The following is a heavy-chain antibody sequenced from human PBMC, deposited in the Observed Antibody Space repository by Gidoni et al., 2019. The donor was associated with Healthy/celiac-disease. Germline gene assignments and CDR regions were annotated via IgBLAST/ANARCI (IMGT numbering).Heavy chain of an antibody. CDR3: ARQAMYDFWSGTTSDYYYYGMDV. CDR1: GYRFTSYW. CDR2: IYPSDSYT. Sequence: EVQLVQSGAEVKKPGEPPRISRKGSGYRFTSYWITGVRQMPGKGLEWMGRIYPSDSYTNYSPSFQGHVTISADKSISTAYLQWSSLKASDTAMYYCARQAMYDFWSGTTSDYYYYGMDVWGQGTTVTVSS. V-gene: IGHV5-10-1*03. D-gene: IGHD3-3*01. J-gene: IGHJ6*02.